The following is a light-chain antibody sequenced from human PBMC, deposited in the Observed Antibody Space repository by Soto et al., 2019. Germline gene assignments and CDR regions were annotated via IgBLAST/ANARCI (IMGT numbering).Light chain of an antibody. CDR2: STN. CDR3: VLYMGSGISV. Sequence: QTVVTQEPSFSGSPGGTVTRTCGLSSGSVSTSYYPSWYQQTPGQAPRTLIYSTNTRSSGVPDRFSGSILGNKAALTITGAQADDESDYYCVLYMGSGISVFGTGTKLTVL. CDR1: SGSVSTSYY. J-gene: IGLJ1*01. V-gene: IGLV8-61*01.